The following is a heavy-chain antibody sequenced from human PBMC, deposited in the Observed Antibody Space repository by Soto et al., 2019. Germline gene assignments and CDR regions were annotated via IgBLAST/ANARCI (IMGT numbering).Heavy chain of an antibody. Sequence: EVQLLESGGGLVQPGGSLRLSCAASGFTFSSYSMNWVRQAPGKGLEWVSSISSSSSYIYYADSVKGRFTIPRDNAKNSLYLQMNSLRAEDTAVYYCASRGYSYDNNWFDPWGQGTLVTVSS. V-gene: IGHV3-21*01. J-gene: IGHJ5*02. CDR1: GFTFSSYS. CDR3: ASRGYSYDNNWFDP. D-gene: IGHD5-18*01. CDR2: ISSSSSYI.